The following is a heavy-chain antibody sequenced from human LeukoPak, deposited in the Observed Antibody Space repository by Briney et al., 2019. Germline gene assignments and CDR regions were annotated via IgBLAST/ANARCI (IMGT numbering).Heavy chain of an antibody. CDR1: GGSISSSSYY. V-gene: IGHV4-39*01. D-gene: IGHD3-16*01. Sequence: ASETLSLTCTVSGGSISSSSYYWGWIRQPPGKGLEWIVSIYYSGSTYYNPSLKSRVTISVDTSKNQFSPKLSSVAAADTAVYYCAEGVYYFDYWGQGTLVTVSS. J-gene: IGHJ4*02. CDR3: AEGVYYFDY. CDR2: IYYSGST.